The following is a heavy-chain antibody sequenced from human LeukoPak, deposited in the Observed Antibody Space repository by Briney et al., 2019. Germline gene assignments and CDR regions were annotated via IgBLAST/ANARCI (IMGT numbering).Heavy chain of an antibody. V-gene: IGHV4-61*02. J-gene: IGHJ4*02. Sequence: SQTLSLTCTVSGGSISSGSDYGRWIRQPAGRGLEWIGRIYTSGSTNYNPSRKSRFTISVDTSKNQFSLKLSSVTAADTAVYYCARDLAIASYFDYWGQGTLVTVSS. CDR2: IYTSGST. D-gene: IGHD2-21*01. CDR1: GGSISSGSDY. CDR3: ARDLAIASYFDY.